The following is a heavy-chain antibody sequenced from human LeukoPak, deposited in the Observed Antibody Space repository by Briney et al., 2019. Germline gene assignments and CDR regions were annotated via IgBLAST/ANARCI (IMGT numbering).Heavy chain of an antibody. CDR2: ISTTGAI. D-gene: IGHD6-19*01. V-gene: IGHV3-48*02. J-gene: IGHJ4*02. CDR3: ARDGWYYFDY. Sequence: GGSLRLSCTASGFIFSTYSMRWVRKAPGKGLEWVTYISTTGAILYADSVKGRFTISRDNAKNSLYLQMNSLRDEDTAVSYCARDGWYYFDYWGQGTLVTVSS. CDR1: GFIFSTYS.